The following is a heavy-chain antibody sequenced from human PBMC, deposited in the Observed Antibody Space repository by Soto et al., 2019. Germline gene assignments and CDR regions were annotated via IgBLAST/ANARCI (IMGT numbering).Heavy chain of an antibody. Sequence: SETLSLTCTVSCGSISSYYWSWIRQPPGKGLEWIGYIYYSGSTNYNPSLKSRVTISVDTSKNQFSLKLSSVTAADTAVYYCARDSPNDAFDIWGQGTMVTVSS. J-gene: IGHJ3*02. V-gene: IGHV4-59*01. CDR2: IYYSGST. CDR1: CGSISSYY. CDR3: ARDSPNDAFDI.